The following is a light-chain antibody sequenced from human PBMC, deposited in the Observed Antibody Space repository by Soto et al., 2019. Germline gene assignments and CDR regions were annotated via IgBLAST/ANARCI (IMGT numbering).Light chain of an antibody. CDR1: RDIGSD. V-gene: IGKV1-6*01. CDR2: AAS. CDR3: LQDHDDSWT. Sequence: ATQMTQSPSSLSASVGDRITITCRESRDIGSDLSWYQQKPGKAPTLLIYAASNLQSGVPSRFRGSRSGTEFTLTVSSLQPEDFATYYCLQDHDDSWTFGQGTKVDIK. J-gene: IGKJ1*01.